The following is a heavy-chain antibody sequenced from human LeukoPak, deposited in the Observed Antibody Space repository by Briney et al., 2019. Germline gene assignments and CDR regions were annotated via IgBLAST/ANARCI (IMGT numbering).Heavy chain of an antibody. D-gene: IGHD6-6*01. J-gene: IGHJ4*02. CDR3: ASLSLGHY. CDR1: GFTFSSHW. CDR2: INQDGSQK. Sequence: GGSLRLSCAGSGFTFSSHWIGWVRQAPGKGLEWVAHINQDGSQKYYVDSVEGRFAISRDNAKNSLYLQMNSLRAEDTAVYYCASLSLGHYWGQGTLVTVSS. V-gene: IGHV3-7*03.